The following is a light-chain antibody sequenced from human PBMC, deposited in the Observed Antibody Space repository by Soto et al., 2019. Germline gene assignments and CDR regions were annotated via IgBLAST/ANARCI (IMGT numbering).Light chain of an antibody. CDR2: LGS. Sequence: DIVMTQSPLSLPVTPGEPASISCRSSQSLLLSNGYNYLDWYLQKPGQSPQLLIYLGSNRASGVPDRYSSSGAGTDFTLRISRVEAEDVGVYYCMQALQTPRAFGPGTKVDIK. CDR1: QSLLLSNGYNY. V-gene: IGKV2-28*01. J-gene: IGKJ3*01. CDR3: MQALQTPRA.